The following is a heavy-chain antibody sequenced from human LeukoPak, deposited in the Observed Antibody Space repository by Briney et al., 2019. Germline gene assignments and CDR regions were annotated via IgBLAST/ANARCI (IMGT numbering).Heavy chain of an antibody. J-gene: IGHJ6*03. Sequence: ASVKVSCKASGYTFTGYYMHWGRQAPGQRLEWMGCINPNSGGTNYAQKFQGRVTMTRDTSSSTAYMELSRLRSNDTAVYYCARAGSYSRYYYYYMDVWGKGTTVTISS. CDR1: GYTFTGYY. CDR3: ARAGSYSRYYYYYMDV. CDR2: INPNSGGT. D-gene: IGHD1-26*01. V-gene: IGHV1-2*02.